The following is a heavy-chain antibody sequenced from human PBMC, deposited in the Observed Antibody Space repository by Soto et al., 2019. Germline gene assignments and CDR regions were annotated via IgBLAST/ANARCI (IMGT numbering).Heavy chain of an antibody. D-gene: IGHD3-22*01. V-gene: IGHV3-11*06. CDR3: ARVRDSSGYYFDAFDI. Sequence: GGSLRLSCAASGFTFSDYYMSWIRQAPGKGLEWVSYISSSSSYTNYADSVKGRFTISRDNAKNSLYLQMNSLRAEDTAVYYCARVRDSSGYYFDAFDIWGQGTMVTVSS. J-gene: IGHJ3*02. CDR2: ISSSSSYT. CDR1: GFTFSDYY.